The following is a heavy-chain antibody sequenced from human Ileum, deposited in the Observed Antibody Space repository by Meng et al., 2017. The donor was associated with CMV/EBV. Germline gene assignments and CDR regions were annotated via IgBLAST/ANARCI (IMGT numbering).Heavy chain of an antibody. CDR1: GYTFKSYG. V-gene: IGHV1-18*04. CDR2: INPYNDNT. J-gene: IGHJ6*02. CDR3: ARFPNYGDDYYYYGMDV. D-gene: IGHD3-10*01. Sequence: ASVKVSCKSSGYTFKSYGITWVRQAPGQGLEWLGWINPYNDNTNYAQELQGRVIMAANTSTSTAYMELKSLRSDNTAVYYCARFPNYGDDYYYYGMDVWGQGTTVTVSS.